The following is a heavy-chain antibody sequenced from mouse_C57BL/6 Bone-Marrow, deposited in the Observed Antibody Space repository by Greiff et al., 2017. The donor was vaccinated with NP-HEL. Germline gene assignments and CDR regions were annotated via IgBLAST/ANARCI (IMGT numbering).Heavy chain of an antibody. CDR2: IYPGDGDT. CDR1: GYAFSSSW. CDR3: ASIYYGNSAWFAY. V-gene: IGHV1-82*01. J-gene: IGHJ3*01. D-gene: IGHD2-1*01. Sequence: QVQLKESGPELVKPGASVKISCKASGYAFSSSWMNWVKQRPGKGLEWIGRIYPGDGDTNYNGKFKGKATLTADKSSSTAYMQLSSLTSEDSAVYVCASIYYGNSAWFAYWGQGTLVTVSA.